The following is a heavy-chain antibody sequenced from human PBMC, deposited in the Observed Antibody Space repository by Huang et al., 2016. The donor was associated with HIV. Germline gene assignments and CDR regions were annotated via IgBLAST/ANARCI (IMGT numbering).Heavy chain of an antibody. CDR3: AKDGADEEWDIDY. V-gene: IGHV3-30*18. CDR1: GFSFSTYG. D-gene: IGHD1-26*01. Sequence: VQLVESGGGVVQPGRSLRLACAASGFSFSTYGLHWVRQVPGKVLEWGAVISYDGSNKYYAHSVKGRFTISRDTSENKVYLQMNSLRHEDTAVYYCAKDGADEEWDIDYWGQGTLVTVSS. J-gene: IGHJ4*02. CDR2: ISYDGSNK.